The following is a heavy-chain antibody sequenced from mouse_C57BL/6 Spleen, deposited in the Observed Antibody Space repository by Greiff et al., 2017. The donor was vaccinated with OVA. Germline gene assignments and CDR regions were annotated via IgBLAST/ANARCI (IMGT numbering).Heavy chain of an antibody. Sequence: QVQLQQSGPGLVAPSQSLSITCTVSGFSLTSYGVDWVRQSPGKGLEWLGVIWGVGSTNYNSALKSRLSISKDNSKSQVFLKMNSLQTDDTAMYYCATIYDSSWFAYWGQGTLVTVSA. CDR1: GFSLTSYG. CDR2: IWGVGST. CDR3: ATIYDSSWFAY. V-gene: IGHV2-6*01. J-gene: IGHJ3*01. D-gene: IGHD2-4*01.